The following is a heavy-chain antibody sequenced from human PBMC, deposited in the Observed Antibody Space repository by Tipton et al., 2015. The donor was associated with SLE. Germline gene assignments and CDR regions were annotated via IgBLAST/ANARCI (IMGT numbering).Heavy chain of an antibody. V-gene: IGHV3-21*04. CDR1: GFTFSSYS. CDR3: ARGHWDLRFF. D-gene: IGHD1-26*01. CDR2: ISSSSSYI. J-gene: IGHJ4*02. Sequence: SLRLSCAASGFTFSSYSMNWVRQAPGKGLEWVSSISSSSSYIYYADSVKGRFTISRDNAKNSVYLQMNSLRAEDTAVYYCARGHWDLRFFWGQGTLVTVSS.